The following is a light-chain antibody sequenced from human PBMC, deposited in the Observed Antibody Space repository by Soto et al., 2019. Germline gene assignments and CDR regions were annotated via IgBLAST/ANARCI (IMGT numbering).Light chain of an antibody. CDR3: QQYNKWTIT. Sequence: DIVMTQSPATLSVSPGERATFSCRASQSVSSNLAWYQQKPGQAPRLLIYGASIRATGIPARFSGSVSGTEVTLTISSLKYEDAAFYYCQQYNKWTITFGQGTRLEIK. J-gene: IGKJ5*01. V-gene: IGKV3-15*01. CDR1: QSVSSN. CDR2: GAS.